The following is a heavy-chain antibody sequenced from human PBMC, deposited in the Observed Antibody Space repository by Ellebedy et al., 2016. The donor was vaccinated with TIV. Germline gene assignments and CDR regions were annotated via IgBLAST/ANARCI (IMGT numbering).Heavy chain of an antibody. D-gene: IGHD3-3*01. Sequence: GESLKISXAASGFTFSSYALHWVRQAPGKGLDWVAVISYDGSNKYYADSVKGRFTISRDNSKNSLYLQMNSLRAEDTAVYYCASRRITIFGVVTADYYYYGMDVWGQGTTVTVSS. CDR2: ISYDGSNK. CDR1: GFTFSSYA. V-gene: IGHV3-30-3*01. CDR3: ASRRITIFGVVTADYYYYGMDV. J-gene: IGHJ6*02.